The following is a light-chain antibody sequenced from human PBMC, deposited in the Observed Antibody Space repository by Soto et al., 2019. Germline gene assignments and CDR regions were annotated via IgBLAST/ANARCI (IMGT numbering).Light chain of an antibody. CDR1: QSVGSNY. J-gene: IGKJ1*01. V-gene: IGKV3-20*01. CDR3: QQYNSYSPAT. CDR2: GAS. Sequence: EIVLTQSPGTLSLSPGERATLSCRASQSVGSNYLAWYEQKPGQAPRLLIYGASIRATGIPDRFSGSGSGTEFTLTISSLQPDDFATYYCQQYNSYSPATFGQGTKVDIK.